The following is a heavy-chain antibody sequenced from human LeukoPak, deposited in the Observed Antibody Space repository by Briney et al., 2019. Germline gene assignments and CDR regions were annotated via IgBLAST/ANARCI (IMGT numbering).Heavy chain of an antibody. Sequence: GGSLRLSCAASGFTFSDYYMSWIRRAPGKGLEWVSYISSSGSTIYYADSVKGRFTISRDNAKNSLYLQMNSLRAEDTAVYYCARVGYDILTGYFFSLSGDYYMDVWGKGTTVTVSS. J-gene: IGHJ6*03. V-gene: IGHV3-11*04. CDR2: ISSSGSTI. CDR3: ARVGYDILTGYFFSLSGDYYMDV. CDR1: GFTFSDYY. D-gene: IGHD3-9*01.